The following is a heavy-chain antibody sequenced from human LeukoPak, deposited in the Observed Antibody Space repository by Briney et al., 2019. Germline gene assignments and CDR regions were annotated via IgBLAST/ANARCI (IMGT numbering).Heavy chain of an antibody. V-gene: IGHV4-31*11. J-gene: IGHJ4*02. Sequence: PSETLSLTCAVSGDPFNKANFYYNRIRQRPGEGLDWIGHVFYNGNTDYSPSLKRRLTMSVDRSRRQFSLRLNYVTAAYTAMYFCARWSIDGTHGVCTQYFFESWGQGILATVSS. CDR1: GDPFNKANFY. CDR2: VFYNGNT. D-gene: IGHD2-15*01. CDR3: ARWSIDGTHGVCTQYFFES.